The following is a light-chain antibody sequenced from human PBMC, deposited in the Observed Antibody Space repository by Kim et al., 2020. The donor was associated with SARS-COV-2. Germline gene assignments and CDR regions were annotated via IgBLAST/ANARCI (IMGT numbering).Light chain of an antibody. CDR3: GSWDSSLSTYL. V-gene: IGLV1-51*01. J-gene: IGLJ1*01. CDR2: DSN. CDR1: SSNIGSNY. Sequence: QSVLTQPPSVSAAPGQKVTFSCSGSSSNIGSNYVSWYQQLPGTAPKLLIYDSNKRPSGIPARFSGTSATLDITGLQTGDEADYYCGSWDSSLSTYLFGPGTKVTVL.